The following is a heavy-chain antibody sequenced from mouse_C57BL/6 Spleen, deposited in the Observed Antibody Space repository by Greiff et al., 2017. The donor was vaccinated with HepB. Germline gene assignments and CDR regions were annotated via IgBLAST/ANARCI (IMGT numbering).Heavy chain of an antibody. CDR3: AREDDYDEWGFDY. J-gene: IGHJ2*01. Sequence: VQLQQSGAELARPGASVKMSCKASGYTFTSYTMHWVKQRPGQGLEWIGYINPSSGYTKYNQKFKDKATLTADKSSSTAYMQLSSLTSEDSAVYYCAREDDYDEWGFDYWGQGTTLTVSS. D-gene: IGHD2-4*01. CDR1: GYTFTSYT. V-gene: IGHV1-4*01. CDR2: INPSSGYT.